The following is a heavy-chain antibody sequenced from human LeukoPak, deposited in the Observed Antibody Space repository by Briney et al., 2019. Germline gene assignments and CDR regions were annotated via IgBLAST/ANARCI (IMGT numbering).Heavy chain of an antibody. Sequence: PRGSPRHSSVAPVFTLTINAISSVRHDPGKGLECVSAISGSGGSTYYADSVKGRFTISRDNSKNTLYLQMNSLRAEDTAVYYCAKGGGYSYGRNWFDPWGQGTLVTVSS. CDR3: AKGGGYSYGRNWFDP. CDR2: ISGSGGST. D-gene: IGHD5-18*01. J-gene: IGHJ5*02. V-gene: IGHV3-23*01. CDR1: VFTLTINA.